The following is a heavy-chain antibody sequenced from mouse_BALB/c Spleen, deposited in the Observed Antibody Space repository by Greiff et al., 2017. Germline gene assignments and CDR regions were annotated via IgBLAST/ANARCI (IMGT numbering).Heavy chain of an antibody. CDR1: GFTFSSYA. CDR2: ISSGGSYT. D-gene: IGHD3-1*01. Sequence: EVKLMESGGGLVKPGGSLKLSCAASGFTFSSYAMSWVRQSPEKRLEWVAEISSGGSYTYYPDTVTGRFPISRDNAKNTLYLEMSSLRSEDTAMYYCARGTAYWGQGTLVTVSA. V-gene: IGHV5-9-4*01. J-gene: IGHJ3*01. CDR3: ARGTAY.